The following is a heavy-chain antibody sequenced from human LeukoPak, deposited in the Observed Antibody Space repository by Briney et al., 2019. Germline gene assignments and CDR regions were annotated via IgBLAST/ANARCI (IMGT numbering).Heavy chain of an antibody. CDR3: AREEWLSLYYMDV. CDR1: GGSISSYY. V-gene: IGHV4-4*07. CDR2: IYTSGST. Sequence: PSETLSPTCTVSGGSISSYYWSWIRQPAGKGLEWIGRIYTSGSTNYNPSLKSRVTMSVDTSKNQFSLKLSSVTAADTAVYYCAREEWLSLYYMDVWGKGTTVTVSS. J-gene: IGHJ6*03. D-gene: IGHD3-3*01.